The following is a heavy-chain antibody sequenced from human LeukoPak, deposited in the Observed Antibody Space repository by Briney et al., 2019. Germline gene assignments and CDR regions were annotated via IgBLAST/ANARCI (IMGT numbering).Heavy chain of an antibody. V-gene: IGHV3-7*01. J-gene: IGHJ4*02. Sequence: GGSLRLSCEASGFTFSDHWMNWVRQAPGMGLEWVACIKQDGSQKYYVDSVKGRFTISRDNAKNSPYLQMSSLRAEDTAMYYCARDKGYGSDYWGPGVQVTVSS. CDR3: ARDKGYGSDY. CDR1: GFTFSDHW. CDR2: IKQDGSQK. D-gene: IGHD3-10*01.